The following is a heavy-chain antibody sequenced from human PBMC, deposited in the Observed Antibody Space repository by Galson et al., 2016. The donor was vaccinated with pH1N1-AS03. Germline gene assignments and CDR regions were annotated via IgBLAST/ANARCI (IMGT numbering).Heavy chain of an antibody. D-gene: IGHD2-21*02. CDR3: ARTRTAES. J-gene: IGHJ5*02. CDR1: GFGFSSYW. V-gene: IGHV3-7*03. CDR2: INEDGTEK. Sequence: SLRLSCAASGFGFSSYWMTWVRQAPGKGLEWVATINEDGTEKHYLDSLKGRFSISRDNAKNSLHLEMNSLRAEDTAFYYCARTRTAESWGQGTLVTVSS.